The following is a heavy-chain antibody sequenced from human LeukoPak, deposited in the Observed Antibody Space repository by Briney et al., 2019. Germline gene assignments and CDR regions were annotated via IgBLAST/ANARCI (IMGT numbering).Heavy chain of an antibody. D-gene: IGHD5-12*01. V-gene: IGHV3-7*01. CDR1: GFTFSSNW. CDR2: IKQDGREK. Sequence: PSGYLRRYSAASGFTFSSNWMSRVRQAPGKGLEWVANIKQDGREKYHVDSVKGRFTISRANAKNSLYLQMNSLRAEDTGVYYCARDPDIGWLDRWGEGTLVTVSS. CDR3: ARDPDIGWLDR. J-gene: IGHJ5*02.